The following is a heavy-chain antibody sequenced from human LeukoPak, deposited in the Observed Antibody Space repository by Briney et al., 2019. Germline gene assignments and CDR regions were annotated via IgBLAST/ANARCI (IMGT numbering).Heavy chain of an antibody. V-gene: IGHV4-59*08. Sequence: SETLSLTCTVSGGSISSYYWSWIRQPPGKGLEWIGYIYYSGSTNYNPSLKSRVTISVDTSKNQFSLKLSSVTAADTAVYYCARLHGDPPPGYPHWYFDLWGRGTLVTVS. CDR2: IYYSGST. CDR1: GGSISSYY. CDR3: ARLHGDPPPGYPHWYFDL. D-gene: IGHD4-17*01. J-gene: IGHJ2*01.